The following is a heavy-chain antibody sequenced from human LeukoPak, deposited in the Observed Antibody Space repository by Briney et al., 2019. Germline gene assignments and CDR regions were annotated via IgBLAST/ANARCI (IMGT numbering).Heavy chain of an antibody. J-gene: IGHJ5*02. V-gene: IGHV4-59*01. CDR2: IHYSGST. Sequence: SETLSLTCTVSSGSISSYYWSWIRQPPGKGLEWIGYIHYSGSTNYNPSLKSRVTISVDTSKNQFSLKLSSVTAADTAVYYCARGQGYSYGYEWFDPWGQGTLVTVSS. D-gene: IGHD5-18*01. CDR3: ARGQGYSYGYEWFDP. CDR1: SGSISSYY.